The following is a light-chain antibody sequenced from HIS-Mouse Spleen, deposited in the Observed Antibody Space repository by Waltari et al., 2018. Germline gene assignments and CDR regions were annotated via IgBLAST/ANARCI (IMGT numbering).Light chain of an antibody. J-gene: IGKJ3*01. CDR1: QDTSNY. CDR3: QQYVHRPLIT. Sequence: DISMIQPPSSLSASVGDRVTITRQSSQDTSNYLNWYQQKPGKAPKLLIYDASSLETAVPSRFSGSGSRTEFTFAISSLQPEAIATYYCQQYVHRPLITFGPETKVNI. CDR2: DAS. V-gene: IGKV1-33*01.